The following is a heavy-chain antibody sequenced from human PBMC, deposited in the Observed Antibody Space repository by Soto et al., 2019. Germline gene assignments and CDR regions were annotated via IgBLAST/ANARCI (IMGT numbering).Heavy chain of an antibody. D-gene: IGHD3-3*01. J-gene: IGHJ6*02. CDR3: ARGGRFVGDGMDF. V-gene: IGHV3-53*01. Sequence: EVQLVESGGGLIQPGGSLRLSCAASGFTVNSNSINWVRQAPGKGLEWVSVIHSGGSTYYADSVKGRFTISRDNSKNTLYLQMTSLSGEDTAVYYCARGGRFVGDGMDFWGQGTTVTVSS. CDR2: IHSGGST. CDR1: GFTVNSNS.